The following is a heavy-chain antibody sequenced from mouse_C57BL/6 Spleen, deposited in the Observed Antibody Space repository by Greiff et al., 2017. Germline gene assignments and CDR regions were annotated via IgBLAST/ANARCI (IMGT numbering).Heavy chain of an antibody. CDR3: AGGYGNYEDYAMDY. D-gene: IGHD2-10*02. Sequence: VQLQQSGAELVKPGASVKLSCTASGFNITDYDMHWVKQRTEQGLEWIGRIDPEDGETKYAPKFQGKATITADTSSNSAYLQLSRLPSEDTAVYERAGGYGNYEDYAMDYWGQGTSVTVSS. J-gene: IGHJ4*01. CDR1: GFNITDYD. V-gene: IGHV14-2*01. CDR2: IDPEDGET.